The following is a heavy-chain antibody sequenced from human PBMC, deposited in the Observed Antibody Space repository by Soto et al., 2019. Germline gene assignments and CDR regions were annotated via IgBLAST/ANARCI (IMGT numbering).Heavy chain of an antibody. Sequence: QVQLVQSGAEVKRPGSSLKVSCKASGGSIKNFAISWVRQAPGQGPEWMGGFIPIFGTTYYAQKFQGRVTIIADESTSTLNMELRALTSEDTAVYYCAHVTSGYYFYSFDNWGQGTLVTVS. J-gene: IGHJ4*02. CDR3: AHVTSGYYFYSFDN. V-gene: IGHV1-69*01. CDR2: FIPIFGTT. CDR1: GGSIKNFA. D-gene: IGHD3-22*01.